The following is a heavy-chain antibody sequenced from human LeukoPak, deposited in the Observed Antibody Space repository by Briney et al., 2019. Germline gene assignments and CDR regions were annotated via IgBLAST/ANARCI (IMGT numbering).Heavy chain of an antibody. Sequence: PSETLSLTCTVSCGSISSYYGSWIRQPPGKGLEWIGYIYYSGSTNYNPSLKSRVTISVDTSKNQFSLKLSSVTAADTAVYYCARSEQQWLLGVYYYGMDVWGQGTTVTVSS. CDR3: ARSEQQWLLGVYYYGMDV. CDR2: IYYSGST. V-gene: IGHV4-59*08. D-gene: IGHD5-18*01. J-gene: IGHJ6*02. CDR1: CGSISSYY.